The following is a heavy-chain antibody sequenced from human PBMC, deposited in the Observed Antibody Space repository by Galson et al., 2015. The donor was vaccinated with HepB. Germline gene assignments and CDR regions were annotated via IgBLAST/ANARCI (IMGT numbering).Heavy chain of an antibody. V-gene: IGHV3-53*01. CDR1: GFTVSGTY. Sequence: SLRLSCAVSGFTVSGTYMSWVRQAPGKGPEWVSAINSGDSTFYTDSVKGRFTISRDNSKNTLFLQINSLRAEDTAVYYCAREWIGYCSSTSCANDYYGMDVWGQGTTVTVSS. J-gene: IGHJ6*02. D-gene: IGHD2-2*03. CDR3: AREWIGYCSSTSCANDYYGMDV. CDR2: INSGDST.